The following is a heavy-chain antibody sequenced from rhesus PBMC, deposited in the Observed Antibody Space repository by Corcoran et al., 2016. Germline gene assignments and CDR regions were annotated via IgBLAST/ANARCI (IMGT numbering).Heavy chain of an antibody. Sequence: QVQLQESGPGLVKPSETLSLTCAVSGYSISSGSYWGWIRQPPGKGLEWIGSIYGSGGSNYLNPSLKSRVTISVDTSKNQFALKLSSVTAADTAVYYGARVGGSGSEWDTVGTEWYFDLWGPGTPITISS. V-gene: IGHV4S14*01. J-gene: IGHJ2*01. CDR1: GYSISSGSY. CDR2: IYGSGGSN. D-gene: IGHD5-42*01. CDR3: ARVGGSGSEWDTVGTEWYFDL.